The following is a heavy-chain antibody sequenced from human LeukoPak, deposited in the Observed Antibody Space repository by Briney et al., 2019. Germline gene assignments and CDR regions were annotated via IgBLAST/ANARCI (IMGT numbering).Heavy chain of an antibody. D-gene: IGHD3-16*01. CDR1: GFTFDDYA. CDR3: AKDGRDYVWGTYFDY. Sequence: PGRSLRLSCAASGFTFDDYAMHWVRQAPGKGLEWVSGISWNGGSIGYADSVKGRFTISRDNAKSSLYLQMNSLRAEDTALYYCAKDGRDYVWGTYFDYWGQGTLVTVSS. J-gene: IGHJ4*02. V-gene: IGHV3-9*01. CDR2: ISWNGGSI.